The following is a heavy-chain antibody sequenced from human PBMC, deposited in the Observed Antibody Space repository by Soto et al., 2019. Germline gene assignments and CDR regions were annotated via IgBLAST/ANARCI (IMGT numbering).Heavy chain of an antibody. V-gene: IGHV3-72*01. CDR2: SRDKAQGYST. J-gene: IGHJ4*02. CDR3: VRTTYFSDSSGYTRCFDD. D-gene: IGHD3-22*01. CDR1: GFTVSDQE. Sequence: GSLTLVIPVAGFTVSDQEIDRVRQAAGKGLGWVGRSRDKAQGYSTAYAASVKGRFTTSRDESKNSVYLQMNSLKTEDTAVYYCVRTTYFSDSSGYTRCFDDWGQGTLVTLPS.